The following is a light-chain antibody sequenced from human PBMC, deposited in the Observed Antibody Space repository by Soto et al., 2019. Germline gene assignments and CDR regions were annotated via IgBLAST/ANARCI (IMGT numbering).Light chain of an antibody. Sequence: DIQMTQSPSSLSASVGDRVTITCRASRSISTYLNWYQHKPGKAPNLLIYAASSLQSGVPSRFSGSGSGTDFTLTISSLQPEDFATYYCQQSYSTPIFTFGPGTKVDI. CDR2: AAS. J-gene: IGKJ3*01. V-gene: IGKV1-39*01. CDR3: QQSYSTPIFT. CDR1: RSISTY.